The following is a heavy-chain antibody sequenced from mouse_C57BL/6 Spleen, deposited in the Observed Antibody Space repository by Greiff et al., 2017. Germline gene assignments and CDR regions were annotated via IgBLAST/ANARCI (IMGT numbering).Heavy chain of an antibody. CDR1: GFSLTSYA. CDR2: IWTGGGT. D-gene: IGHD1-1*01. CDR3: ARNDGSSPGYFDY. V-gene: IGHV2-9-1*01. J-gene: IGHJ2*02. Sequence: QVQLKESGPGLVAPSQSLSITCTVSGFSLTSYAISWVRQPPGKGLEWLGVIWTGGGTNYNSTLKSRLSISKDNSKSQVFIEMNSLQTDDTARYYCARNDGSSPGYFDYWGQGTSLTVSS.